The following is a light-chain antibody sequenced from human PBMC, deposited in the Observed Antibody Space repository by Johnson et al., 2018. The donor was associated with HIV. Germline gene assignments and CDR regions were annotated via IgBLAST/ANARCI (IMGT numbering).Light chain of an antibody. V-gene: IGLV1-51*02. CDR2: ENN. J-gene: IGLJ1*01. Sequence: QSVLTQPPSVSAAPGQKVTISCSGSSSNIGNNDVSWYQQLPGTAPKLLIYENNKRPSGIPDRFSGSKSGTSATLGITGLKTGDEADYYCGTWDSSLSVYVFGTGTKVTVL. CDR1: SSNIGNND. CDR3: GTWDSSLSVYV.